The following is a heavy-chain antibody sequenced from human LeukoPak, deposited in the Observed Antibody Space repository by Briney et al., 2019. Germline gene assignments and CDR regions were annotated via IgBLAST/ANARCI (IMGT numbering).Heavy chain of an antibody. J-gene: IGHJ4*02. CDR3: ARDSDGCFYY. D-gene: IGHD6-19*01. V-gene: IGHV3-30-3*01. Sequence: GGSLRLSCAASGFTFSSYAMHWVRQAPGKGLEWVAVISYDGSNKYYADSVKGRFTISRDNSKNTLYLQMNSLRAEDTAVYYCARDSDGCFYYWGQGTLVTVSS. CDR2: ISYDGSNK. CDR1: GFTFSSYA.